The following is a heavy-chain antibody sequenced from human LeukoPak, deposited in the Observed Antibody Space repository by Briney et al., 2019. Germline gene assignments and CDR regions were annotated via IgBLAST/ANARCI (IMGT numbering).Heavy chain of an antibody. CDR3: ARGLRGYYGSGRYSDYYYYYGMDV. D-gene: IGHD3-10*01. Sequence: GASVKVSCKASGYTFTSYDINWVRQATGQGLEWMGWMNPNSGNTGYAQKFQGRVTMTRNTSISTAYMELSSLRSEDTAVYYCARGLRGYYGSGRYSDYYYYYGMDVWGQGTTVTVSS. CDR2: MNPNSGNT. J-gene: IGHJ6*02. CDR1: GYTFTSYD. V-gene: IGHV1-8*01.